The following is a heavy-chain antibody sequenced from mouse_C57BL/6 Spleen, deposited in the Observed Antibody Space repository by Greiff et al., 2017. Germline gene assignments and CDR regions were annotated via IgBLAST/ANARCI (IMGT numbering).Heavy chain of an antibody. V-gene: IGHV1-9*01. CDR1: GYTFPGYW. Sequence: QVQLKESGAELMKPGASVKLSCKATGYTFPGYWIEWVKQRPGPGLEWIGELLPGSGSTNYNEKFKGKGTFTADTSSNTAYMQLSSLTTEDSAIDYCARRRMGGYDAMDYWDQGTSVTGSS. CDR2: LLPGSGST. CDR3: ARRRMGGYDAMDY. J-gene: IGHJ4*01. D-gene: IGHD1-1*02.